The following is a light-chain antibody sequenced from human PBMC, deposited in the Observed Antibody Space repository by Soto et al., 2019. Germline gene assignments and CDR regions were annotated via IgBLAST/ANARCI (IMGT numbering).Light chain of an antibody. J-gene: IGLJ2*01. CDR3: AAWDDSLNGVV. Sequence: QSVLTQPPSASGTPGQRVTISCSGSSSNIGKNTVNWYQQLPGTAPTLLIYSNNQRPSAVPDRFSGSKSGTSASLAISGLQSEDEADYYCAAWDDSLNGVVFGGGTQLTVL. CDR1: SSNIGKNT. V-gene: IGLV1-44*01. CDR2: SNN.